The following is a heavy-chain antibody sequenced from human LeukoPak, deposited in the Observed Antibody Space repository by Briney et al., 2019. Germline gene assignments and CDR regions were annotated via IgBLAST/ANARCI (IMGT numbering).Heavy chain of an antibody. CDR2: ISSSGGTI. D-gene: IGHD2-21*01. V-gene: IGHV3-48*03. CDR1: GFTFSTYE. CDR3: VREVRREGDQFDY. J-gene: IGHJ4*02. Sequence: GGSLRLSCAASGFTFSTYEMNWVRQAPGKGLEWVSYISSSGGTIHYSDSVKGRFTISRDNARNSLYLQMNSLRAEDTAVYYCVREVRREGDQFDYWGQGTLVTVSS.